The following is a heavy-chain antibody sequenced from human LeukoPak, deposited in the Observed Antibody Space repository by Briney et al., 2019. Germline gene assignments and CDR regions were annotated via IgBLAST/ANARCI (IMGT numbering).Heavy chain of an antibody. CDR2: IYPGDSDT. D-gene: IGHD3-10*01. CDR3: ASLAPYGSGSYGDYFDY. CDR1: GYSFTSYW. Sequence: GESLKISCKGSGYSFTSYWIGWVRQMPGKGLEWMGIIYPGDSDTRYSPSFQGQVTISADKSISTAYLQWSSLKASDTAMYYCASLAPYGSGSYGDYFDYWGQGTLVTVSS. V-gene: IGHV5-51*01. J-gene: IGHJ4*02.